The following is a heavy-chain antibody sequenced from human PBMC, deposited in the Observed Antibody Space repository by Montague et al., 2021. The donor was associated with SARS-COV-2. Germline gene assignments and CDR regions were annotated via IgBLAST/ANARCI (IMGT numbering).Heavy chain of an antibody. D-gene: IGHD4-17*01. CDR1: GFTFSSYE. CDR2: ISRSGDLI. V-gene: IGHV3-48*03. CDR3: ARHYDDYFYDYYGMDV. J-gene: IGHJ6*02. Sequence: SLRLSCAASGFTFSSYEMNWVRQAPGKGLEWLSYISRSGDLIYYADSVEGRFTISRDNAKRSLYLQMTSLRAEDTAVYYCARHYDDYFYDYYGMDVWGQGTTVTVSS.